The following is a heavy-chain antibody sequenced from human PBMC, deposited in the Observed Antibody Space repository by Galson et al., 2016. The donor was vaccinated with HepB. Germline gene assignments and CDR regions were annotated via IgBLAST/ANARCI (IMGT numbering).Heavy chain of an antibody. CDR1: GYSFINYW. CDR3: ARHTRFCRGLICRQRGFDP. D-gene: IGHD3-9*01. J-gene: IGHJ5*02. Sequence: QSGAEVTEPGESLKISCEGSGYSFINYWIAWVRQMPGKGLEWMGIIYAADSDTRYSPSFQGQVTIAVDKSISTAYLQWTSLKASDTAIYYCARHTRFCRGLICRQRGFDPWGQGTLVTVSS. CDR2: IYAADSDT. V-gene: IGHV5-51*01.